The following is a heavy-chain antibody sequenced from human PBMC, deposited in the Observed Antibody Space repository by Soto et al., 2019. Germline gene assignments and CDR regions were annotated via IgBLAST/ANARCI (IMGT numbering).Heavy chain of an antibody. D-gene: IGHD3-22*01. J-gene: IGHJ6*02. V-gene: IGHV3-13*05. Sequence: ESGGGLVQPGGSLRLSCVASGFILSGYDMHWVRQATGEGLEWVSAIGTAGDPYYSGSVKGRFTISRGNAENSVYLQMSSLRAGDTAVYYCARAGYDSSGYYFYAMDVWGPGTTVTVSS. CDR3: ARAGYDSSGYYFYAMDV. CDR1: GFILSGYD. CDR2: IGTAGDP.